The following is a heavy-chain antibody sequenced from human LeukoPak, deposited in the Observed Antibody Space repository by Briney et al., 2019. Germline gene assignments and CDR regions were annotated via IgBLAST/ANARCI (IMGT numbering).Heavy chain of an antibody. Sequence: GEALKISFQGSGLGFTSYWMGWVRPVPGKGLGWRGIIYPGDSDTRYSPYFQGQVTIPADKSISTAYLQCSSLKASDTAMYYCARHGDGGNSFDHWGQGTLVTVSS. J-gene: IGHJ4*02. CDR3: ARHGDGGNSFDH. CDR1: GLGFTSYW. CDR2: IYPGDSDT. V-gene: IGHV5-51*01. D-gene: IGHD4-23*01.